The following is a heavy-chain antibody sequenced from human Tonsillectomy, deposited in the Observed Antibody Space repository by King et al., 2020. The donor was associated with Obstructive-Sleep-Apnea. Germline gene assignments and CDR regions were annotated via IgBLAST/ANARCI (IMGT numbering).Heavy chain of an antibody. Sequence: VQLVESGGGLVQPGGSLRLSCAASGFTFSSYSMNWVRQAPGKGLEWVSYISRSSRTIYYADSVKGRFTISREHAKNSLYLQMNSLRAEDTAVYYCARDSGNWGQGTLVTVSS. V-gene: IGHV3-48*04. CDR1: GFTFSSYS. J-gene: IGHJ4*02. CDR2: ISRSSRTI. CDR3: ARDSGN. D-gene: IGHD1-1*01.